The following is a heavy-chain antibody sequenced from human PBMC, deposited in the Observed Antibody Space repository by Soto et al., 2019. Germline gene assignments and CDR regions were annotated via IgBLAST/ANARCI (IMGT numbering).Heavy chain of an antibody. V-gene: IGHV3-7*01. D-gene: IGHD6-13*01. J-gene: IGHJ4*02. CDR2: IKQDGSEK. CDR3: ARRIAAAGAYDY. Sequence: EVQLVESGGGLVQPGGSLRLSCAASGFTFSSSWMSWVRQAAGKGLEWVANIKQDGSEKYYVDSVKGRFTISRDNAKNSLYLLMNSLRAEDTAVYYCARRIAAAGAYDYWGQGTLVTVSS. CDR1: GFTFSSSW.